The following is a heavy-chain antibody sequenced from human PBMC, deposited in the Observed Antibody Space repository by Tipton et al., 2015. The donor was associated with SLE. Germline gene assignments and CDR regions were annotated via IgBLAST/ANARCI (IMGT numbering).Heavy chain of an antibody. CDR2: MYHSGST. D-gene: IGHD5-12*01. V-gene: IGHV4-31*03. CDR1: GGSISSGGYY. J-gene: IGHJ6*02. CDR3: ARAKLATDPLYFYYGMDV. Sequence: TLSLTCTVSGGSISSGGYYWSWVRQHPGKGLEGIGDMYHSGSTYYNPSLKSRVTISVDTSKNQFSLKPSSVTAADTAVYYCARAKLATDPLYFYYGMDVWGQGTTVTVSS.